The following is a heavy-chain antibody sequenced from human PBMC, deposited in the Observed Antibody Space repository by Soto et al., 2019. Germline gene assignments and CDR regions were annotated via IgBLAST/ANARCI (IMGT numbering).Heavy chain of an antibody. D-gene: IGHD6-25*01. V-gene: IGHV4-59*01. CDR1: GGSISSYY. J-gene: IGHJ4*02. Sequence: SETLSLTCTVSGGSISSYYWSWIRQPPGKGLEWIGYIYYSGSTNYNPSLKSRVTISVDTSKNQFSLKLSSVTAADTAVYYCAVGLSRGYGPYYFDYWGQGTLVTVSS. CDR2: IYYSGST. CDR3: AVGLSRGYGPYYFDY.